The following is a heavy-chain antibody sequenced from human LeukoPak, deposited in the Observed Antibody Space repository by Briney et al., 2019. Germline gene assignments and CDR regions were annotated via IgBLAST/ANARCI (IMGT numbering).Heavy chain of an antibody. Sequence: SWVRQAPGKGLEWVGRIKSKANGGTTDYAAPVKGRFTIPRDDSKNTLYLQMDRLKTEDTAVYFCTTLVVEPDYWGQGTLVTVSS. CDR3: TTLVVEPDY. V-gene: IGHV3-15*01. CDR2: IKSKANGGTT. D-gene: IGHD2-15*01. J-gene: IGHJ4*02.